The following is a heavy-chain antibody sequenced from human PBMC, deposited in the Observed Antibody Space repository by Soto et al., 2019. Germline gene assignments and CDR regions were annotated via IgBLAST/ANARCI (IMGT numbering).Heavy chain of an antibody. J-gene: IGHJ4*02. CDR1: GFTFSSYA. CDR2: ISYDGSNK. V-gene: IGHV3-30-3*01. CDR3: ARDARDGYSPFDY. D-gene: IGHD5-18*01. Sequence: QVQLVESGVGVVQPGRSLRLSCAASGFTFSSYAMHWVRQAPGKGLEWVAVISYDGSNKYYADSVKGRFTISRDNSKNTLYLQMNSLRAEDTAVYYCARDARDGYSPFDYWGQGTLVTVSS.